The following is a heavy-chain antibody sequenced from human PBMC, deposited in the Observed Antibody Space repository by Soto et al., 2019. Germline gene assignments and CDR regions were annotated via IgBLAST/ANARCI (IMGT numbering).Heavy chain of an antibody. CDR1: GGSISSSSYY. J-gene: IGHJ6*02. V-gene: IGHV4-39*01. CDR2: IYYSGST. Sequence: PSETLSLTCTVSGGSISSSSYYWGWIRQPPGKGQEWIGSIYYSGSTYYNPSLKSRVTISVDTSKNQFSLKLSSVTAADTAVYYCASVGRMGATSRNYYYYGMDVWGQGTTVT. D-gene: IGHD1-26*01. CDR3: ASVGRMGATSRNYYYYGMDV.